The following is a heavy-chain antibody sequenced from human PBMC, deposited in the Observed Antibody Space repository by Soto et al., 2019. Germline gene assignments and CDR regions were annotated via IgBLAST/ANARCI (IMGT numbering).Heavy chain of an antibody. CDR1: GGSISSGGYY. CDR2: IYYSGST. Sequence: SETLSLTCTVSGGSISSGGYYWSWIRQHPGKGLEWIGYIYYSGSTYYNPSLKSRVTISVDTSKNQFSLKLSSVTAADTAVYYCARDRRSGSLRWFDPWGQGTLVTVSS. CDR3: ARDRRSGSLRWFDP. D-gene: IGHD1-26*01. J-gene: IGHJ5*02. V-gene: IGHV4-31*03.